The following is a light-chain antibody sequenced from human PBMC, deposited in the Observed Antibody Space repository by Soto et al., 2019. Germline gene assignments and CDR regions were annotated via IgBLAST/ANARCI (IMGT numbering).Light chain of an antibody. Sequence: MTQTPLSLSVTPGQPAAISCKSSQSLLLNSDGKTYLHWFLQRPGQPPQPLIFGVSTRLSGVAERFSGSGTETDFSLKISRLEAEDVGVYFCMQTRQLPYTFGQGTKLEIK. V-gene: IGKV2D-29*01. J-gene: IGKJ2*01. CDR1: QSLLLNSDGKTY. CDR2: GVS. CDR3: MQTRQLPYT.